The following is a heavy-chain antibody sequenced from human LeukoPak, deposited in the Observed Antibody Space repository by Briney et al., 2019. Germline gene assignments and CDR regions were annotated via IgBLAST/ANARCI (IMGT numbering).Heavy chain of an antibody. J-gene: IGHJ4*02. CDR2: INPSGGST. V-gene: IGHV1-46*01. D-gene: IGHD7-27*01. CDR3: ASTELGIEIDY. Sequence: GAXXKVSCKASGYTFTSYYMHWVRQAPGQGLEWMGIINPSGGSTSYAQKFQGRVTMTRDTSTSTVYMELSSLRSEDTAVYYCASTELGIEIDYWGQGTLVTVSS. CDR1: GYTFTSYY.